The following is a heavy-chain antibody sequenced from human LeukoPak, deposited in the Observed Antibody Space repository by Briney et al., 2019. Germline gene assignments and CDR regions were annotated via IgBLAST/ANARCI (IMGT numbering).Heavy chain of an antibody. D-gene: IGHD2-15*01. Sequence: SETLSLTCTVSAGSFSSSDYFWGWIRQPPGKGLEWIGSIYYSGTTSYNPSLKSRVTISVDTSKDQFSLKLSSVTAADTAVYYCARLSRYCSGVTCYSDAFDIWGQGTMVTVSS. CDR1: AGSFSSSDYF. CDR2: IYYSGTT. CDR3: ARLSRYCSGVTCYSDAFDI. J-gene: IGHJ3*02. V-gene: IGHV4-39*01.